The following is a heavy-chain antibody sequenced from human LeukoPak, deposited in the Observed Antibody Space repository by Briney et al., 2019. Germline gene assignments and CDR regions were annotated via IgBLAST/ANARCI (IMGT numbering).Heavy chain of an antibody. CDR2: IYPRDSDT. J-gene: IGHJ6*02. D-gene: IGHD2-8*01. Sequence: GESLKISCKTSGYNFATYWIGWVRRMPGKGLEWMAIIYPRDSDTRYSPSSQGHVTISADRSTNTAYLQWSSLKASDTAIYYCARQGATPTNYYYYGLDVWGQGTTVTVSS. CDR3: ARQGATPTNYYYYGLDV. V-gene: IGHV5-51*01. CDR1: GYNFATYW.